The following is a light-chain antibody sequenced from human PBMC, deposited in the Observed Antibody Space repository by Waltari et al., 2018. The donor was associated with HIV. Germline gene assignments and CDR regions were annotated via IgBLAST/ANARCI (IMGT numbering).Light chain of an antibody. CDR2: DVT. J-gene: IGLJ2*01. V-gene: IGLV2-14*03. CDR3: CSYSDSGTIL. Sequence: SALTQPASVSGSPGQSITISCLGASSDIGSFDYVSWYQQHPYKAPKLILYDVTYRPSGVSGRFSGSRSGSMASLTISGLQPEDEADYFCCSYSDSGTILFGGGTRVTVL. CDR1: SSDIGSFDY.